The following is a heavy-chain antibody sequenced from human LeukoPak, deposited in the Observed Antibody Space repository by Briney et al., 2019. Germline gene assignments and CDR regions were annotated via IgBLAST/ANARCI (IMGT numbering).Heavy chain of an antibody. J-gene: IGHJ4*02. D-gene: IGHD6-19*01. V-gene: IGHV1-2*06. CDR3: ARRGIAVAGTLPLIDY. Sequence: ASVKVSCKASGYTFTVYYMHWVRQAPGQGREWMGRINPNSGGTNYAQKFQGRVTMTRDTSISTAYMELSRLRSDDTAVYYCARRGIAVAGTLPLIDYWGQGTLVTVSS. CDR1: GYTFTVYY. CDR2: INPNSGGT.